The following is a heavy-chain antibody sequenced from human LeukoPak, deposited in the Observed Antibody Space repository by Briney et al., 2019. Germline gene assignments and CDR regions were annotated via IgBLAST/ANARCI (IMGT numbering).Heavy chain of an antibody. CDR3: AREVVGVAVAGRLFDY. V-gene: IGHV4-59*01. CDR2: IYYSGST. Sequence: SETLSLTCAVYGGSFSSYYWSWIRQPPGKGLEWIGYIYYSGSTNYNPSLKSRVTISVDTSKNQFSLKLSSVTAADTAVYYCAREVVGVAVAGRLFDYWGQGTLVTVSS. J-gene: IGHJ4*02. CDR1: GGSFSSYY. D-gene: IGHD6-19*01.